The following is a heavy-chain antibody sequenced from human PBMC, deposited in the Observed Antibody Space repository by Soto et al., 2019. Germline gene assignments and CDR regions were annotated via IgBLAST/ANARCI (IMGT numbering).Heavy chain of an antibody. J-gene: IGHJ3*01. CDR2: IVVGSGDR. D-gene: IGHD3-9*01. CDR3: AANSTSQNVDWVSEGAFDV. Sequence: QMQLVQSGPEVKKPGTSVKVSCKASGFTFSSSAIQWVRQARGQGLEWIGRIVVGSGDRNHAQKFQGRVTLPRDMSTNTASMELSSLTSDDTAVYYCAANSTSQNVDWVSEGAFDVWGQGTMVTVSS. CDR1: GFTFSSSA. V-gene: IGHV1-58*02.